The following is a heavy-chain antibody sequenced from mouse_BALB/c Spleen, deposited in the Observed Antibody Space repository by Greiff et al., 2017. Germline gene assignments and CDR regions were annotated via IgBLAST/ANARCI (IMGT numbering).Heavy chain of an antibody. CDR3: ARKGTKGAMDY. V-gene: IGHV7-3*02. D-gene: IGHD1-3*01. J-gene: IGHJ4*01. Sequence: EVKLVESGGGLVQPGGSLRLSCATSGFTFTDYYMSWVRQPPGKALEWLGFIRNKANGYTTEYSASVKGRFTISRDNSQSILYLQMNTLRAEDSATYYCARKGTKGAMDYWGQGTSVTVSS. CDR1: GFTFTDYY. CDR2: IRNKANGYTT.